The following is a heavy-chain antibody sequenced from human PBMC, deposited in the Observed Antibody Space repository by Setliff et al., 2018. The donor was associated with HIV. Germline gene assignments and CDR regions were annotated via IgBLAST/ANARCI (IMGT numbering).Heavy chain of an antibody. D-gene: IGHD3-9*01. CDR3: ARGEPVDILTGYFDY. J-gene: IGHJ4*02. V-gene: IGHV4-4*08. CDR2: IYTNGST. CDR1: GGSISSYF. Sequence: PSETLSLTCTVSGGSISSYFWSWIRQPPGKGLEWIGYIYTNGSTNYNPSLKSRVTISVDTSKNQFSLKLNSVTAADTAVYYCARGEPVDILTGYFDYWGQGTLVTVSS.